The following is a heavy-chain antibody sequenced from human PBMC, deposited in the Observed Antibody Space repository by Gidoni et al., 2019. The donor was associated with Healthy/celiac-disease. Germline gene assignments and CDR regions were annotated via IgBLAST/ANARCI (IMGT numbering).Heavy chain of an antibody. CDR3: AKDVRGSGSYFYYGMDV. J-gene: IGHJ6*02. D-gene: IGHD3-10*01. Sequence: LEWVSGISWNSGSIGYADSVKGRFTISRDNAKNSLYLQMNSLRAEDTALYYCAKDVRGSGSYFYYGMDVWGQGTTVTVSS. V-gene: IGHV3-9*01. CDR2: ISWNSGSI.